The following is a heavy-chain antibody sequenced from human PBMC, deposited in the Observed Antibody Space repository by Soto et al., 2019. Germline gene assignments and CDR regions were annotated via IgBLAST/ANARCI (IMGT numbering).Heavy chain of an antibody. CDR2: IITIFGTA. CDR3: ARSYCSSTSCYLPHAAFDI. D-gene: IGHD2-2*01. Sequence: SVKVSCKASGGTFSSYAISWVRQAPGQGLEWMGGIITIFGTANYAQKFQGRVTITAHESTSTAYMELSSLRSEDTAVYYCARSYCSSTSCYLPHAAFDIWGQGTMVTVSS. CDR1: GGTFSSYA. V-gene: IGHV1-69*13. J-gene: IGHJ3*02.